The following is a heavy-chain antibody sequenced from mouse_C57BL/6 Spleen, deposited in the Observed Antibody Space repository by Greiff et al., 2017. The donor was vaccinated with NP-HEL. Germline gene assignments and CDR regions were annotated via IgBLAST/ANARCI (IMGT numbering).Heavy chain of an antibody. J-gene: IGHJ3*01. CDR3: APYDYGGAY. CDR2: INPYNGGT. CDR1: GYTFTDYY. D-gene: IGHD2-4*01. V-gene: IGHV1-19*01. Sequence: EVQLQQSGPVLVKPGASVKMSCKASGYTFTDYYMNWVKQSHGKSLEWIGVINPYNGGTSYNQKFKGKATLTVDKSSSTAYMELKSLTSEDSAVYYCAPYDYGGAYWGQGTLVTVSA.